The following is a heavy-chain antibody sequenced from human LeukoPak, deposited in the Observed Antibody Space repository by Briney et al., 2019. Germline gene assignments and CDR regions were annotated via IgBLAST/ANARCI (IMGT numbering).Heavy chain of an antibody. J-gene: IGHJ5*02. Sequence: SEALSLTCTVSGDSIRSDDYYCDWIRQAPGEGVEWIGDINYGGGTYYNPSLRGRATMSVDPSRTQFYANLRSVTAADTDIYYCARNRRDKNWFDPWGRGILVTVSS. CDR2: INYGGGT. D-gene: IGHD2/OR15-2a*01. V-gene: IGHV4-39*01. CDR3: ARNRRDKNWFDP. CDR1: GDSIRSDDYY.